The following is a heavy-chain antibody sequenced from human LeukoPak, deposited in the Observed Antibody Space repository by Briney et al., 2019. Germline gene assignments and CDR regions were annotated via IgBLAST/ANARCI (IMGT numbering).Heavy chain of an antibody. Sequence: GGSLRLSCPASGFTFSSYWMHWVRQAPGKGLGWVSRINSDGSSTSYADSVKARFNISRDNAKNTLYLQMNSLRAEDTAVYYCARDILTGYRPYWGQGTLVTVSS. CDR2: INSDGSST. J-gene: IGHJ4*02. D-gene: IGHD3-9*01. CDR3: ARDILTGYRPY. CDR1: GFTFSSYW. V-gene: IGHV3-74*01.